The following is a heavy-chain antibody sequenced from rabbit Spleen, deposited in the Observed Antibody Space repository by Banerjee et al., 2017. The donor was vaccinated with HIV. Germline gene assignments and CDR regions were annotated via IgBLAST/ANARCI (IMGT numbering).Heavy chain of an antibody. Sequence: QQQLVESGGGLVKPEGSLTLTCKASGFTLSSYYYMCWVRQAPGKGLEWIACINTYTDKGVYATWAKGRFTISRTSSTTVTLQMTSLTAADTATYFCARDLTSVIGWNFNLWGPGTLVTVS. J-gene: IGHJ4*01. CDR2: INTYTDKG. V-gene: IGHV1S45*01. CDR3: ARDLTSVIGWNFNL. D-gene: IGHD1-1*01. CDR1: GFTLSSYYY.